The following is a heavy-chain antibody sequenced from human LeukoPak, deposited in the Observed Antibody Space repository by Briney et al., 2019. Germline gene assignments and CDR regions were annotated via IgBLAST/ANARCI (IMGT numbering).Heavy chain of an antibody. V-gene: IGHV3-30*02. CDR3: ARGDGGTGDWFDP. CDR1: GFTFSSYG. Sequence: PGGSLRLSCAASGFTFSSYGMHWVRQAPGKGLEWVAFIRYDGSNTYYADSVKGRFTISRDNSKNTLYLQMNSLRAEDTAVYYCARGDGGTGDWFDPWGQGTLVTVSS. CDR2: IRYDGSNT. J-gene: IGHJ5*02. D-gene: IGHD4-23*01.